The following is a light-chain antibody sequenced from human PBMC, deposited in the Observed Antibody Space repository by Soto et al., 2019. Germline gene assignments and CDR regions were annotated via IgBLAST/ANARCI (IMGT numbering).Light chain of an antibody. V-gene: IGKV3-20*01. CDR1: QSVSSNY. J-gene: IGKJ1*01. Sequence: EIVLTQSPGTLSLSPGERATLSCRASQSVSSNYLAWYQQKPGQAPRLLIYDASSRATGIPDRFSGSGSGTDFTLSTSRLEPEDFAVYYCQQYVSSPTTFGQGTKVEIK. CDR2: DAS. CDR3: QQYVSSPTT.